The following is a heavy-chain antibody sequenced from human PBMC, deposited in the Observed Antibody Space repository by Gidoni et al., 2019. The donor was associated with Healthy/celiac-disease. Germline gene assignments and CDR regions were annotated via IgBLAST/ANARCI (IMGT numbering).Heavy chain of an antibody. CDR3: ARDLFGTDTYYYYYGMDV. Sequence: ELQLVESGGGLVQPGGSLRLSCAASGFTFRDHYMDWVRQAPGKGLEWVGRTRNKANSYTTEYAASVKGRFTISRDDSKNSLYLQMNSLKTEDTAVYYCARDLFGTDTYYYYYGMDVWGQGTTVTVSS. CDR1: GFTFRDHY. J-gene: IGHJ6*02. V-gene: IGHV3-72*01. D-gene: IGHD3-10*02. CDR2: TRNKANSYTT.